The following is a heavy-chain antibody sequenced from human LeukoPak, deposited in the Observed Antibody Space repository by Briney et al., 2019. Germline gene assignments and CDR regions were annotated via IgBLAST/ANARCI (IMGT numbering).Heavy chain of an antibody. CDR1: GGSISGSSYY. V-gene: IGHV4-39*01. J-gene: IGHJ5*02. CDR2: IYYSGST. CDR3: ARQRAYYYDSSGHYQGWFDP. Sequence: SETLSLTCTVSGGSISGSSYYWGWIRQPPGKGLEWIGRIYYSGSTYYKASLKSRVTISVDTSKNQFSLKLTSVTAADTAIYYCARQRAYYYDSSGHYQGWFDPWGQGTLVTVSS. D-gene: IGHD3-22*01.